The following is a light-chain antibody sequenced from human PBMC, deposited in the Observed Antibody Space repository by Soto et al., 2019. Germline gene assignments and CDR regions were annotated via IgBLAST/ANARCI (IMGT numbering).Light chain of an antibody. V-gene: IGKV1-39*01. Sequence: DIQLTQSPSSLSAYVGDRVTITCRASQSISSYLNWYQQNPGKAPRLLIYAASSLQTGVPSRFSGSGSGTDFTLSIGSLQPEDFASYYCQQSYSTPYTFGQGTKLEIK. CDR2: AAS. J-gene: IGKJ2*01. CDR1: QSISSY. CDR3: QQSYSTPYT.